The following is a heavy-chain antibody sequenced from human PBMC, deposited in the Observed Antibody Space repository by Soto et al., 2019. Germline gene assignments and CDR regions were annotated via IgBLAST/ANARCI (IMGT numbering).Heavy chain of an antibody. CDR1: GGSFSGYY. D-gene: IGHD2-2*01. CDR3: ARGPPPNHCSSTSCYYGKLYYFDY. J-gene: IGHJ4*02. CDR2: INHSGST. Sequence: SETLSLTCAVYGGSFSGYYWSWIRQPPGKGLEWIGEINHSGSTNYNPSLKSRVTISVDTSKNQFSLKLSSVTAADTAVYYCARGPPPNHCSSTSCYYGKLYYFDYWGQGTLVTVSS. V-gene: IGHV4-34*01.